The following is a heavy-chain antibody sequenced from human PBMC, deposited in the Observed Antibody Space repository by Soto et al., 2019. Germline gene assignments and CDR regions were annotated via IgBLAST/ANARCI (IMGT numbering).Heavy chain of an antibody. J-gene: IGHJ4*02. CDR3: AREKAYNYGHPFDY. D-gene: IGHD5-18*01. CDR2: ISSSSADT. Sequence: EVQLVESGGGLVQPGGSLRLSCAASGFTFSYYAINWVRQAPGKGLEWVSYISSSSADTSYADSVKGRVTISRDNGKNSLYLQMNSLRDEDTAVYYCAREKAYNYGHPFDYWGQGTLVTVSS. V-gene: IGHV3-48*02. CDR1: GFTFSYYA.